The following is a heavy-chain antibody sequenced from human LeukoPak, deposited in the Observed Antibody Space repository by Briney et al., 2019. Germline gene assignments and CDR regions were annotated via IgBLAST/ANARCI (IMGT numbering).Heavy chain of an antibody. D-gene: IGHD3-10*01. CDR2: ISGSGGST. J-gene: IGHJ4*02. CDR1: GFTFSSYA. Sequence: PGGSLRLSCAASGFTFSSYAMSWVRQAPGKGLEWVSAISGSGGSTYYADSVKGRFTISRDNSKNTLYLQMNSLRAEDTAVYYCAKSGLNYYGSGSYSPIYFDYWGQGTLVTVSS. V-gene: IGHV3-23*01. CDR3: AKSGLNYYGSGSYSPIYFDY.